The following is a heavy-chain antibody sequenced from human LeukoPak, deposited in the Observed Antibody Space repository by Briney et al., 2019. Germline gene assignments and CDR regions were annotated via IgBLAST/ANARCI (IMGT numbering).Heavy chain of an antibody. D-gene: IGHD1-1*01. Sequence: ASVKVSCKVSGYTLTELSMHWVRQAPGKGLEWMGSFDPEDGETIYAQKFQGRVTMTEDTSTDTAYMELSSLRSEDTAVYYCATDPGAGTTAFLAFDIWGQGTMVTVSS. CDR3: ATDPGAGTTAFLAFDI. CDR1: GYTLTELS. J-gene: IGHJ3*02. V-gene: IGHV1-24*01. CDR2: FDPEDGET.